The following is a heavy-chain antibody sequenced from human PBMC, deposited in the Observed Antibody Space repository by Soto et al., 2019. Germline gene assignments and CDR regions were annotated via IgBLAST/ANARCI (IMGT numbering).Heavy chain of an antibody. J-gene: IGHJ4*02. CDR1: GGSFSGYY. CDR2: INHSGST. Sequence: SKTLSLTCAVYGGSFSGYYWSWIRQPPGKGLEWIGEINHSGSTNYNPSLKSRVTISVDTSKNQFSLKLSSVTAADTAVYYCARSATPIDYWGQGTLVTVSS. V-gene: IGHV4-34*01. D-gene: IGHD2-15*01. CDR3: ARSATPIDY.